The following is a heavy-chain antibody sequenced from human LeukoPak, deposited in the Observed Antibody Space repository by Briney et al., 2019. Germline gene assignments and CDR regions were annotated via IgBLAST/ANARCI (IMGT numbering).Heavy chain of an antibody. V-gene: IGHV1-18*01. Sequence: ASVKVSCTASGYTFTSYGISWVRQAPGQGLEWMGWISAYNGNTNYAQKLQGRVTMTTDTSTSTAYMELRSLRSDDTAVYYCSRGAGHFSTFVFDFWGQGTLVTVSS. D-gene: IGHD3-10*01. CDR1: GYTFTSYG. CDR3: SRGAGHFSTFVFDF. J-gene: IGHJ4*02. CDR2: ISAYNGNT.